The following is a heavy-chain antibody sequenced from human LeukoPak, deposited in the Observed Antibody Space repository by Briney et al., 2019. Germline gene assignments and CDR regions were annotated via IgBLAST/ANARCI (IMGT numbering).Heavy chain of an antibody. D-gene: IGHD4-17*01. V-gene: IGHV3-74*01. CDR1: GFTFSSYW. Sequence: GGSLRLSCAASGFTFSSYWMLWVRQAPGKGLVWVSRISSDGSSTRYADSVKGRFTISRDNAKNTLYLQMNSLRAEDTAVYYCARGVNGDSRFDPWGQGTLVTVSS. J-gene: IGHJ5*02. CDR3: ARGVNGDSRFDP. CDR2: ISSDGSST.